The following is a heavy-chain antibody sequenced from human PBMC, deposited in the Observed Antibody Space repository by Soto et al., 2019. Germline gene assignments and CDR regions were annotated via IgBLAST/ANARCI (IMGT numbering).Heavy chain of an antibody. Sequence: SVKVSCKASGYTFTYRYLHWVRQAPGQALEWMGWITPFNGNTNYAQKFQDRVTITRDRSMSTAYMELSSLRSEDTAMYYCAMSKSRPPLYYYYGMDVWGQGTTVTVSS. CDR3: AMSKSRPPLYYYYGMDV. D-gene: IGHD4-4*01. CDR1: GYTFTYRY. J-gene: IGHJ6*02. V-gene: IGHV1-45*02. CDR2: ITPFNGNT.